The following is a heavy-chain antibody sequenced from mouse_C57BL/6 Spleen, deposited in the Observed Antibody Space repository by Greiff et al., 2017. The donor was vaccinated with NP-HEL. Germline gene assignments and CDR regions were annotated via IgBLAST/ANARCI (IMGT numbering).Heavy chain of an antibody. CDR1: GFTFSSYA. CDR2: ISSGGDYI. CDR3: TRITTNYFDY. Sequence: EVKLMESGEGLVKPGGSLKLSCAASGFTFSSYAMSWVRQTPEKRLEWVAYISSGGDYIYHADTVKGRFTISRDNARNTLYLQMSSLKSEDTAMYYWTRITTNYFDYWGQGTTLTVSS. D-gene: IGHD1-1*01. V-gene: IGHV5-9-1*02. J-gene: IGHJ2*01.